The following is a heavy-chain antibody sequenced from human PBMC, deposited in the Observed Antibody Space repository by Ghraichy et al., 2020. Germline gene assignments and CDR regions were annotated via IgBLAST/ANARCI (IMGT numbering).Heavy chain of an antibody. CDR1: GGSISSSSYY. CDR2: IYYSGST. J-gene: IGHJ4*02. CDR3: ARRAYGDYEFDY. V-gene: IGHV4-39*01. Sequence: SETPSLTCTVSGGSISSSSYYWGWIRQPPGKGLEWIGSIYYSGSTYYNPSLKSRVTISVDTSKNQFSLKLSSVTAADTAVYYCARRAYGDYEFDYWGQGTLVTVSS. D-gene: IGHD4-17*01.